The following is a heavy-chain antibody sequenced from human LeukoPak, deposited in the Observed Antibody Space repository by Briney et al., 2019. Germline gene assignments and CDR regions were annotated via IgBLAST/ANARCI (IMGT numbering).Heavy chain of an antibody. Sequence: GGSLRLSCAASGFTFSNAWMSWVRQAPGKGLEWVGRIKSKTDGGTTDYAAPVKGRFTISRDDSKNTLYLQMNSLKTEDTAVYYCTTASGSAGMVRGVMGNDYWGQGTLVTVSS. J-gene: IGHJ4*02. CDR1: GFTFSNAW. CDR2: IKSKTDGGTT. V-gene: IGHV3-15*01. CDR3: TTASGSAGMVRGVMGNDY. D-gene: IGHD3-10*01.